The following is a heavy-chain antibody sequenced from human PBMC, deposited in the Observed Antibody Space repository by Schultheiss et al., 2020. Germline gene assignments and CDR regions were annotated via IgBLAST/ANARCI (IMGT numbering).Heavy chain of an antibody. D-gene: IGHD3-22*01. CDR1: GGSFSGYY. Sequence: SETLSLTCAVYGGSFSGYYWSWIRQPPGKGLEWIGYIYYSGSTYYNPSLKSRVTISVDTSNNQFSLKLHSVTAADTAVYYCARDSELYYDSSGYYWYFDLWGRGTLVTVSS. V-gene: IGHV4-34*01. CDR2: IYYSGST. J-gene: IGHJ2*01. CDR3: ARDSELYYDSSGYYWYFDL.